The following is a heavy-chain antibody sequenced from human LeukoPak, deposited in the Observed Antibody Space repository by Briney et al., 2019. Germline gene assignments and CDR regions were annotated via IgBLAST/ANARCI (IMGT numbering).Heavy chain of an antibody. J-gene: IGHJ4*02. D-gene: IGHD5-12*01. CDR2: INHSGTT. Sequence: SETLSLTCAVYGWSFSGYYWSWIRQPPGKGLEWIGEINHSGTTNYNPSLKSRVTISVDTSKNQFSLKLSPVTAADTAVYYCARSYSGYDAVDYWGQGTLVTVSS. CDR1: GWSFSGYY. CDR3: ARSYSGYDAVDY. V-gene: IGHV4-34*01.